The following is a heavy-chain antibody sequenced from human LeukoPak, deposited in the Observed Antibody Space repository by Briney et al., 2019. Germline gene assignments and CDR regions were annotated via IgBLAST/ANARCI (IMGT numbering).Heavy chain of an antibody. D-gene: IGHD3-22*01. Sequence: SETLSLACAVYGGSFSGYYLSWIRQPPGKGLEWIGEINHSGSTNYNPSLKSRVTISVDTSKNQFSLKLSSVTAADTAVYYCARGYYDSSVVDYWGQGTLVTVSS. CDR2: INHSGST. V-gene: IGHV4-34*01. CDR1: GGSFSGYY. CDR3: ARGYYDSSVVDY. J-gene: IGHJ4*02.